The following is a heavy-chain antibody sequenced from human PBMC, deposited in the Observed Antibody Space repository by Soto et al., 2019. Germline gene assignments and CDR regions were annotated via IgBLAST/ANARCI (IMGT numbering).Heavy chain of an antibody. CDR1: GFTLSSYV. CDR3: ARADAYYGMDV. J-gene: IGHJ6*02. V-gene: IGHV3-30-3*01. CDR2: ISYDGNNK. Sequence: QVQLVESGGGVVQPGRSLRLSCAASGFTLSSYVMHWVRQAPGKGLEWVAVISYDGNNKNYADYVKGRFTISRDNSKNTLYLQMNSLRAEDTAVYYCARADAYYGMDVWGQGTTFTFSS.